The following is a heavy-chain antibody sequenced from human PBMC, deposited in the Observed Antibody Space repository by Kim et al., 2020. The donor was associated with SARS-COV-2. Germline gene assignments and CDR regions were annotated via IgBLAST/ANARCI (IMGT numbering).Heavy chain of an antibody. CDR3: AKDLHYYSAMDV. D-gene: IGHD3-22*01. CDR1: GFNFRSNA. Sequence: GGSLRLACAASGFNFRSNAMSWVRQAPGKGPEWGSGIGSDGSANYADSVRGRFTISRDTYRNTLYLELNSLSAEDTALYYCAKDLHYYSAMDVWGQGATVTVSS. CDR2: IGSDGSA. J-gene: IGHJ6*02. V-gene: IGHV3-23*01.